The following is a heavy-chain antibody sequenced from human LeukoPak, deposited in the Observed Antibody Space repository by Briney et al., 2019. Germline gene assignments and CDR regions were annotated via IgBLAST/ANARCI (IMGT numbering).Heavy chain of an antibody. CDR1: GGSISSGGYS. CDR2: IYHSGST. V-gene: IGHV4-30-2*01. CDR3: ARESGRVVVAAAKGSLFAFDI. J-gene: IGHJ3*02. D-gene: IGHD2-2*01. Sequence: SETLSLTCAVSGGSISSGGYSWGWLRQPPGKGLEWIAYIYHSGSTYYNPSLKSRVTISVDRAKNQFSLKLSSVTAADTAVYYCARESGRVVVAAAKGSLFAFDIWGQGTMVTVSS.